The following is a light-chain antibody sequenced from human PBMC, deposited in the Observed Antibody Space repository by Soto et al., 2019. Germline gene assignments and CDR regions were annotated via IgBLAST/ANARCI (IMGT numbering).Light chain of an antibody. J-gene: IGLJ2*01. V-gene: IGLV3-1*01. CDR2: QDD. CDR3: QAWDSSTAV. CDR1: NLGDKF. Sequence: SYELTQPPSASVSPGQTASITCSGDNLGDKFSCWYQQKPGQSPVVVIYQDDKRPSGIPERFSGSNSGDTATLSISETQALDEADYYCQAWDSSTAVFGGGTKLTVL.